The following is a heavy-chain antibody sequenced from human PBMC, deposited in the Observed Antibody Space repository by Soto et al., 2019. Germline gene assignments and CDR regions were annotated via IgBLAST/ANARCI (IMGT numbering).Heavy chain of an antibody. CDR2: IWYDGSNK. D-gene: IGHD6-19*01. V-gene: IGHV3-33*01. CDR1: GFTFSSYG. CDR3: ARVSYSSGWYWFDP. J-gene: IGHJ5*02. Sequence: PGGSLRLSCAASGFTFSSYGMHWVRQAPGKGLEWVAVIWYDGSNKYYADSVKGRFTISRDNSKNTLYLQMNSLRAEDTAVYYCARVSYSSGWYWFDPWGQGTPVTVSS.